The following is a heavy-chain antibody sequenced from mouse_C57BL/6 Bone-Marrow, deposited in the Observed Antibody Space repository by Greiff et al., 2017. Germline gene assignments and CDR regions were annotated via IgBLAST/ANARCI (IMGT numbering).Heavy chain of an antibody. D-gene: IGHD2-10*01. V-gene: IGHV1-42*01. CDR1: GYSFTGYY. CDR3: ARAYYGNSHYYAMDY. Sequence: VQLQQSGPELVKPGASVKISCTASGYSFTGYYMNWVKQSPEKSLEWIGEINPSTGGTTYNQKFKAKATLTVDKSSSTAYMQLKSLTSEDSAVYYCARAYYGNSHYYAMDYWGQGTSVTVSS. CDR2: INPSTGGT. J-gene: IGHJ4*01.